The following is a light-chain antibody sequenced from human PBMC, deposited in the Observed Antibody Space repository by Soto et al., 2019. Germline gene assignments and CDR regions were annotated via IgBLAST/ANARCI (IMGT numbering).Light chain of an antibody. CDR1: SSNIGAGYD. J-gene: IGLJ1*01. CDR3: QSYDSSLSFYV. V-gene: IGLV1-40*01. Sequence: QSVLTQPPSVSGAPGQRVTISCTGSSSNIGAGYDVHWYQKLPGTAPKLLIYGNSNRPSGVPDRFSGSKSGTSASLAITGLQAEDEADYYCQSYDSSLSFYVFGTGTKLTVL. CDR2: GNS.